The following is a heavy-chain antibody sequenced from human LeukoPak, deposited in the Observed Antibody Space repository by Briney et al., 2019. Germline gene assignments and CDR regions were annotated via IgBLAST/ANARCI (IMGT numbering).Heavy chain of an antibody. CDR2: IYYSGST. CDR3: ARHSISAAAGTTFDY. CDR1: GGSISSYY. D-gene: IGHD6-13*01. Sequence: PSETLSLTCTVSGGSISSYYWSWIRQPPGKGLEWIGYIYYSGSTNYNPSLKSRVTISVDTSKNQFSLKLSSVTAADTAVYYCARHSISAAAGTTFDYWGQGTLVTVSS. J-gene: IGHJ4*02. V-gene: IGHV4-59*08.